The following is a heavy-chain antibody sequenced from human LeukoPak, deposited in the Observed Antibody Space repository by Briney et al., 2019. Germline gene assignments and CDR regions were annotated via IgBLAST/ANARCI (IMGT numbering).Heavy chain of an antibody. CDR2: INRSGTT. CDR3: ARDPRNPWELLQGYYFDY. J-gene: IGHJ4*02. D-gene: IGHD3-10*01. V-gene: IGHV4-34*01. Sequence: PSETLSLTCAVYGGIFNGYYWSWIRQPPGKGLEWIGEINRSGTTNYNPTLKSRVTISVDTSKSQVSLKLTSVTAADTAVYYCARDPRNPWELLQGYYFDYWGQGTLVTVSS. CDR1: GGIFNGYY.